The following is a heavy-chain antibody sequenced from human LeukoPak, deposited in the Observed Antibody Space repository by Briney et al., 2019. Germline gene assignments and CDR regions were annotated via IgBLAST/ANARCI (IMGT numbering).Heavy chain of an antibody. CDR2: IRSSSSYI. V-gene: IGHV3-21*01. Sequence: GGSLRLSCAASGFTFSSYSMNWVRQAPGKGLEWVSSIRSSSSYIYYADSVKGRFTISRDNAKNSLYLQMNSLRAEDTAVYYCARDETTVTPFYYGMDVWGQGTTVTVSS. CDR3: ARDETTVTPFYYGMDV. D-gene: IGHD4-17*01. J-gene: IGHJ6*02. CDR1: GFTFSSYS.